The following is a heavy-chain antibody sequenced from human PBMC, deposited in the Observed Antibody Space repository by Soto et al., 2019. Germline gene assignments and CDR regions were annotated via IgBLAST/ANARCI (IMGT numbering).Heavy chain of an antibody. V-gene: IGHV4-30-4*01. CDR1: GGSISSGDYY. Sequence: SETLSLTCTVSGGSISSGDYYWSWIRQPPGKGLEWIGYIYYSGSTYYNPSLKSRVTISVDTSKNQFSLKLSSVTAADTAVYYCARARYYYGSGTTFDYWGQGTLVTVSS. J-gene: IGHJ4*02. D-gene: IGHD3-10*01. CDR3: ARARYYYGSGTTFDY. CDR2: IYYSGST.